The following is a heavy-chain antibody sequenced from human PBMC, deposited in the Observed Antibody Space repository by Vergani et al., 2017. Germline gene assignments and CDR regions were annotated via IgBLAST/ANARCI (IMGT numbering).Heavy chain of an antibody. CDR1: GYTFTRYG. J-gene: IGHJ6*02. V-gene: IGHV1-18*04. CDR3: ARDPDIVVVPAAPYYYYYYGMDV. CDR2: ISAYNGNT. Sequence: VMLVQSGAEVKKPGASVKVSCKASGYTFTRYGISWVRQAPGQGLEWMGWISAYNGNTNYAQKLQGRVTMTTDTSTSTAYMELRSLRSDDTAVYYCARDPDIVVVPAAPYYYYYYGMDVWGQGTTVTVSS. D-gene: IGHD2-2*01.